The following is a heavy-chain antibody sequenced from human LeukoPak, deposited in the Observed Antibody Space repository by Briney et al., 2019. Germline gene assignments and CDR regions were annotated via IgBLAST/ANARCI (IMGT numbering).Heavy chain of an antibody. CDR3: ARGALLKYQLAIDY. V-gene: IGHV3-23*01. CDR1: GFSFSSAA. Sequence: PGGSLRLSCAASGFSFSSAAMTWVRQAPGKGLEWVSLIGTIGYSTYYADSVKGRFTISRDNSKNTLSLQMNSLRVEDTAIYYCARGALLKYQLAIDYWGLGTLVTVSS. CDR2: IGTIGYST. J-gene: IGHJ4*02. D-gene: IGHD2-2*01.